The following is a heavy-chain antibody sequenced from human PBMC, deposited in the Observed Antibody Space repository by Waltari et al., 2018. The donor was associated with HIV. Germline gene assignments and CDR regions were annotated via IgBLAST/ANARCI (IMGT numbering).Heavy chain of an antibody. J-gene: IGHJ6*02. Sequence: MQLVESGGGLVQRGGSLRLSCAASGFTFSSHWMSWVRQVPGKGLEGVSNIKDDGNEKYYVNSVRGRFTISRDNANNSLYLDMNRLRDEDTAVYYCVRENDFGTIFFNYYYAMDVWGQGTSVTV. D-gene: IGHD3-3*01. CDR3: VRENDFGTIFFNYYYAMDV. CDR2: IKDDGNEK. V-gene: IGHV3-7*01. CDR1: GFTFSSHW.